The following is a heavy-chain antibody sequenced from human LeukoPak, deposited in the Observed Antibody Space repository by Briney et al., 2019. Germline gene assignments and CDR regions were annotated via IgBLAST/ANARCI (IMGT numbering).Heavy chain of an antibody. CDR2: IVKSGGST. V-gene: IGHV3-23*01. D-gene: IGHD1-7*01. J-gene: IGHJ2*01. CDR3: AKDWRYGTSGPDWYFDL. CDR1: GFTFSDYA. Sequence: GGSLRLSCAASGFTFSDYAMTWVRQAPGKGLEWVSAIVKSGGSTYADSVKGRFTISRDNSKNTLYLQMNSLRAEATAVYYCAKDWRYGTSGPDWYFDLWGRGTLVTVSS.